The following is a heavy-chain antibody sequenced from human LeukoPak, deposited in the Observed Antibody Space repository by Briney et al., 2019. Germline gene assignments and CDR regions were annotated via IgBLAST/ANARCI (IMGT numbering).Heavy chain of an antibody. CDR2: IIPIFGTA. D-gene: IGHD2-2*01. CDR3: ARGGYCSSTSCYLLY. J-gene: IGHJ4*02. V-gene: IGHV1-69*13. Sequence: ASVTVSCKASGGTFSSYAISWVRPAPGQGLEWMGGIIPIFGTANYAQKFQGRVTITADESTSTAYMELSSLRSEDTAVYYCARGGYCSSTSCYLLYWGQGTLVTVSS. CDR1: GGTFSSYA.